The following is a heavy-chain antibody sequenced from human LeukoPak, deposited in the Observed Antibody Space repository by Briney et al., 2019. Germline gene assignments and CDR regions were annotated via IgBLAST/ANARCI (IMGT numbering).Heavy chain of an antibody. CDR1: GGSISSGSYY. V-gene: IGHV4-61*02. J-gene: IGHJ4*02. D-gene: IGHD4-17*01. CDR3: ARAGAYSTVTASYNFDY. Sequence: PSETLSLTCTVSGGSISSGSYYWSWIRQPAGKGLEWIGRIYTSGSTNYNPSLKSRVTISVDTSKNQFSLKLSSVTAADTAVYYCARAGAYSTVTASYNFDYWGQGTLVTVSS. CDR2: IYTSGST.